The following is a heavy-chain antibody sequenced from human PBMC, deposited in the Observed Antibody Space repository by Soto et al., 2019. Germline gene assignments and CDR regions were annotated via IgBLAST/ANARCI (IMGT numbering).Heavy chain of an antibody. CDR3: ARERRGSSLWFDP. CDR1: GYTFTSYY. D-gene: IGHD1-26*01. V-gene: IGHV1-46*01. J-gene: IGHJ5*02. Sequence: GASVNVSCKSSGYTFTSYYIHWGRQAPGQGLEWMGIINPSGGSTSYAQKFQGRVTMTRDTSTSTVYMELSSLRSEDTAVYYCARERRGSSLWFDPWGQGTLVTVSS. CDR2: INPSGGST.